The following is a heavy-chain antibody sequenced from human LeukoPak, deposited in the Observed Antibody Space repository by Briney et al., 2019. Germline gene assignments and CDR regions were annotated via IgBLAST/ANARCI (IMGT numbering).Heavy chain of an antibody. J-gene: IGHJ5*02. D-gene: IGHD2-2*01. CDR3: ARGLRSCNSASCHPTWFDP. Sequence: GGSLRLSCAASGFTFSSYAMHWVRQAPGKGLEWVAVISYDGSNKYYADSVKGRFTISRDNSKNTLYLQMNSLRAEDTAVYYCARGLRSCNSASCHPTWFDPWGRGALVTVSS. V-gene: IGHV3-30*01. CDR1: GFTFSSYA. CDR2: ISYDGSNK.